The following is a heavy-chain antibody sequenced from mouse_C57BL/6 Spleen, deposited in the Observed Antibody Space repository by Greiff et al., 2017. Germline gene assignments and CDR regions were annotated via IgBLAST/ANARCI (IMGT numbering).Heavy chain of an antibody. CDR1: GYTFTDYE. Sequence: QVHVKQSGAELVRPGASVTLSCKASGYTFTDYEMHWVKQTPVHGLEWIGAIEPETGGTAYNQKFKGKAILTADKSSSTAYMELRSLTSEDSAVYYCTRSKNWDVRFAYWGQGTLVTVSA. V-gene: IGHV1-15*01. CDR3: TRSKNWDVRFAY. J-gene: IGHJ3*01. CDR2: IEPETGGT. D-gene: IGHD4-1*01.